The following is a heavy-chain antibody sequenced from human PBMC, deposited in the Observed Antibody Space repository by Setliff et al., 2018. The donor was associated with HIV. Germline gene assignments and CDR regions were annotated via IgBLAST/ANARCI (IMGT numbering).Heavy chain of an antibody. J-gene: IGHJ6*03. V-gene: IGHV4-59*11. D-gene: IGHD6-19*01. CDR3: ARVPSSGWYGGHHYMDV. Sequence: TLSLTCTVSGASISSHYWTWIRQPPGKGLEWIGNIHYTGSTNYNPSLKSRVTISGDSSKKQFSLVLSSVTAADTAVYYCARVPSSGWYGGHHYMDVWGKGATVTVS. CDR1: GASISSHY. CDR2: IHYTGST.